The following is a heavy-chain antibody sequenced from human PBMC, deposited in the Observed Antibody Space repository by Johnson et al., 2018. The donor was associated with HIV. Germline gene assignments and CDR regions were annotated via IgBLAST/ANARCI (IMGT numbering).Heavy chain of an antibody. Sequence: QVQLVESGGGVVQPGGSLRLSRIGSDFALGDYGVHWVRQAPGKGLELVSFIRDDGNERYYEDSVKERFTISRDNAKNTLYLQMNSLRAEDTAVYYCARGGGRSYEAFDIWGQGTMVTVSS. J-gene: IGHJ3*02. CDR1: DFALGDYG. CDR3: ARGGGRSYEAFDI. V-gene: IGHV3-30*02. CDR2: IRDDGNER. D-gene: IGHD2-15*01.